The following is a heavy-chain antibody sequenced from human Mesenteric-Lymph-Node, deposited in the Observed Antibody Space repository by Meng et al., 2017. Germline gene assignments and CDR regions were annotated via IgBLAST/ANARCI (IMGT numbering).Heavy chain of an antibody. CDR3: GRDQGRQLINH. J-gene: IGHJ4*02. Sequence: QVQLQESGPGLVKPSGPLSLTCTGSGDSISSDIWWSWVRQPPGKGLEWIGEVHHRGDTNYNPSLKSRVVISVDRSKNQFSLNLSSVTAADTAVYYCGRDQGRQLINHWGQGTLVTVSS. CDR1: GDSISSDIW. D-gene: IGHD1-1*01. CDR2: VHHRGDT. V-gene: IGHV4-4*02.